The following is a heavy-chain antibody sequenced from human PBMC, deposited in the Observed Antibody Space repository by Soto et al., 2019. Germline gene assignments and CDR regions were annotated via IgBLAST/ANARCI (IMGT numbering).Heavy chain of an antibody. D-gene: IGHD3-10*01. Sequence: QVQLQESGPGLVKPSQTLSLTCTVSGGSISSGGYYWSWIRQHPGKGLEWIGYIYYSGSTYYHPALKSRVTISVDTSKNQLALKLSSVTAADTAVYYCAGPFMVRGVIGPLDPWGQGTLVTVSS. CDR3: AGPFMVRGVIGPLDP. V-gene: IGHV4-31*03. CDR2: IYYSGST. CDR1: GGSISSGGYY. J-gene: IGHJ5*02.